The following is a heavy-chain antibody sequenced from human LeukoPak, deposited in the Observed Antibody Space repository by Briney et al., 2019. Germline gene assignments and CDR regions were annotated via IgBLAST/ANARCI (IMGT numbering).Heavy chain of an antibody. J-gene: IGHJ3*02. V-gene: IGHV4-34*01. D-gene: IGHD3-16*01. CDR1: GGSFSGYY. Sequence: PLETLSLTCAVYGGSFSGYYWSWIRQPPGKGLEWIGEINHSGSTNYNPSLKSRVTISVDTSKNQFSLKLSSVTAADTAVYYCARRRLGARPGGAFDIWGQGTMVTVSS. CDR2: INHSGST. CDR3: ARRRLGARPGGAFDI.